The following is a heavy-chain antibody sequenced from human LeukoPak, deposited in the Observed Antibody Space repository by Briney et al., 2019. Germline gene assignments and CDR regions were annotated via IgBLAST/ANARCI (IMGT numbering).Heavy chain of an antibody. CDR2: IDWDDDK. Sequence: SGPALVKPTQTFTLTCTFSGFSLTTSGVRVNWIRQPPGKALEWLARIDWDDDKFYSTSLKTRLTISKDNSKNQVVLRMTNVDPVDTATSYCVRIFADSGSSSFGYWGQGTLVTIS. V-gene: IGHV2-70*04. D-gene: IGHD1-26*01. CDR1: GFSLTTSGVR. CDR3: VRIFADSGSSSFGY. J-gene: IGHJ4*02.